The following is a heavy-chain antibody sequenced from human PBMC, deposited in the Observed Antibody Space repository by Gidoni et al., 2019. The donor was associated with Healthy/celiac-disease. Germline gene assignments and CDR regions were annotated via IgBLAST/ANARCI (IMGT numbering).Heavy chain of an antibody. J-gene: IGHJ3*02. CDR3: AHGGRTYYDFWSGYYSAFDI. D-gene: IGHD3-3*01. CDR1: GFSLSTSGVG. CDR2: IYWDDDK. V-gene: IGHV2-5*02. Sequence: QITLKESGPTLLKPTQTLTLTCTFSGFSLSTSGVGVGWIRQPPGKALEWLALIYWDDDKRYSPSLKSRLTITKDTSKNQVVLTMTNMDPVDTATYYCAHGGRTYYDFWSGYYSAFDIWGQGTMVTVSS.